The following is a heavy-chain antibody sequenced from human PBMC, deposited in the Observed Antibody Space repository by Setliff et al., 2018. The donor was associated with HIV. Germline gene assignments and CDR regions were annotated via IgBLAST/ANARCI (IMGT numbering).Heavy chain of an antibody. Sequence: SETLSLTCTVSGGSVTDYFWNWIRQPPGKGLEWIGYIYSSGNTNYNPSLESRVSISLDTSKSQFSLNLSSVTAADTAVYYCARKNRGAPAPFDYWGQGTLVTVSS. CDR2: IYSSGNT. CDR3: ARKNRGAPAPFDY. D-gene: IGHD6-25*01. V-gene: IGHV4-4*09. J-gene: IGHJ4*02. CDR1: GGSVTDYF.